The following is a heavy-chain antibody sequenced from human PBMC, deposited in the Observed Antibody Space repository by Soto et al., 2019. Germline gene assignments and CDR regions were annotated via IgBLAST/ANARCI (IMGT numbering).Heavy chain of an antibody. J-gene: IGHJ3*02. V-gene: IGHV1-3*01. Sequence: QVQLVQSGAEVKKPGASVKASCKASGYTFTSYAMHWLRQAPGQRLEWMGWINVGNGNTKYSQKFQGRVTITKDTSASTAYMELSSLRSEDTAVYYCVRANGAFDIWGQGTMVTVSS. CDR1: GYTFTSYA. CDR2: INVGNGNT. D-gene: IGHD2-8*01. CDR3: VRANGAFDI.